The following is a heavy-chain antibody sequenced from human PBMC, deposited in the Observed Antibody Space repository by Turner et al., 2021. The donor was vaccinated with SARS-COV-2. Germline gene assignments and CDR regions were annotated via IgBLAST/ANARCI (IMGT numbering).Heavy chain of an antibody. CDR2: ISSMSNYI. J-gene: IGHJ3*02. V-gene: IGHV3-21*01. D-gene: IGHD3-22*01. CDR1: GFTFRRLS. CDR3: ARARWDYYDSSGYYPDAFDI. Sequence: EVQLVESGGGLVKPGGSLRLSCAASGFTFRRLSMNWVSQAPGKGLEWVSSISSMSNYIYYADSVKGRFTISRDNAKNSLFLQMNSLRAEDTAVYYCARARWDYYDSSGYYPDAFDIWGQGTMVTVSS.